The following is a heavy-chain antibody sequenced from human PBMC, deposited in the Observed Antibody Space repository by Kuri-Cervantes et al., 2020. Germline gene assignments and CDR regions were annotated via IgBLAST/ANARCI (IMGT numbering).Heavy chain of an antibody. J-gene: IGHJ6*02. D-gene: IGHD3-3*02. CDR2: ISWNSGSI. Sequence: SLKISCAASGLTFSSYAMSWVRQAPGKGLEWVSGISWNSGSIGYADSVKGRFTISRDNAKNSLYLQMNSLRAEDTALYYCAKDKHFGYYHGMDVWGQGTTVTVSS. CDR3: AKDKHFGYYHGMDV. V-gene: IGHV3-9*01. CDR1: GLTFSSYA.